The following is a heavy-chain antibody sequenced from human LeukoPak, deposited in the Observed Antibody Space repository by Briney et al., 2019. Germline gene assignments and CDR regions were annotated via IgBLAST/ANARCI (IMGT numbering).Heavy chain of an antibody. D-gene: IGHD3-10*01. J-gene: IGHJ6*03. CDR2: INPNSGGT. Sequence: ASVKVSCKASGYTFTGYYMHWVRQAPGQGLEWMGWINPNSGGTNYAQKFQGRVTMTRDMSTSTVYMELSSLRSEDTAVYYCARVSPVGELSSYYYYYMDVWGKGTTVTISS. CDR1: GYTFTGYY. V-gene: IGHV1-2*02. CDR3: ARVSPVGELSSYYYYYMDV.